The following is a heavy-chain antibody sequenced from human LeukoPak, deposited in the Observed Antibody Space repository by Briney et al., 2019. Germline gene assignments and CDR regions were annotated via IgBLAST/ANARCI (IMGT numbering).Heavy chain of an antibody. CDR2: INHSGST. J-gene: IGHJ4*02. CDR3: ARFWNSSGYYRYLDY. CDR1: GGSFSGYY. Sequence: SETLSLTCAVYGGSFSGYYWSWIRQPPGKGQEWIGEINHSGSTNYNPSLKSRVTISVDTSKNQFSLKLSSVTAADTAVYYCARFWNSSGYYRYLDYWGQGTLVTFSS. V-gene: IGHV4-34*01. D-gene: IGHD3-22*01.